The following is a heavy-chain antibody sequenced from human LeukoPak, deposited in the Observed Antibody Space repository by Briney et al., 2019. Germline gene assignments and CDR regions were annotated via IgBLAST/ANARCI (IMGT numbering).Heavy chain of an antibody. CDR1: GFTFSSYE. J-gene: IGHJ4*02. V-gene: IGHV3-48*03. CDR2: ISSSGSTI. CDR3: ARDGYNFACDY. Sequence: GGSLRLSCAASGFTFSSYEMNWVRQAPGKGLEWVSYISSSGSTIYYADSVKGRFTVSRDNSKNTVYLHMNSLRAEDTAVYYCARDGYNFACDYWGQGSLVTVSS. D-gene: IGHD5-24*01.